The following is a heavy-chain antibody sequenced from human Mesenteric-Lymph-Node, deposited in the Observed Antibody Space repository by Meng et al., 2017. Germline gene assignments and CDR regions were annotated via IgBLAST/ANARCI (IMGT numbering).Heavy chain of an antibody. J-gene: IGHJ4*02. Sequence: GESLKISCAASGFTFSSYEMNWVRQAPGKGLEWVSYISGSASTAYYADSVKGRFTISRDNAKNSLYLQMNSLRAEDTALYYCARDVEIQLGYYFDYWGQGTLVTVSS. V-gene: IGHV3-48*03. CDR2: ISGSASTA. D-gene: IGHD5-18*01. CDR1: GFTFSSYE. CDR3: ARDVEIQLGYYFDY.